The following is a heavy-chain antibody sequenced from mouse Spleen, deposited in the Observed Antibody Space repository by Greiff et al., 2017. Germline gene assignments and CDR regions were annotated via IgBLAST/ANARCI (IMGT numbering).Heavy chain of an antibody. D-gene: IGHD1-1*02. V-gene: IGHV3-6*01. J-gene: IGHJ2*01. CDR2: ISYDGSN. CDR1: GYSITSGYY. Sequence: VQLQESGPGLVKPSQSLSLTCSVTGYSITSGYYWNWIRQFPGNKLEWMGYISYDGSNNYNPSLKNRISITRDTSKNQFFLKLNSVTTEDTATYYCARDGSYPYYFDYWGQGTTLTVSS. CDR3: ARDGSYPYYFDY.